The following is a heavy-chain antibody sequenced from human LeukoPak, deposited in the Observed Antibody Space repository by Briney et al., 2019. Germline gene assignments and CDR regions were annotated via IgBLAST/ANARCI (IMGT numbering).Heavy chain of an antibody. V-gene: IGHV4-39*07. CDR1: DDSMRSDSYY. D-gene: IGHD2-15*01. CDR2: IYYSGST. J-gene: IGHJ4*02. Sequence: SETLSLTCAVSDDSMRSDSYYWGWIRQPPGKGLEWIGSIYYSGSTYYNPSLKSRVTISVDTSKNQFSLKLSSVTAADTAVYYCARAGRMVVAWVGDYWGQGTLVTVSS. CDR3: ARAGRMVVAWVGDY.